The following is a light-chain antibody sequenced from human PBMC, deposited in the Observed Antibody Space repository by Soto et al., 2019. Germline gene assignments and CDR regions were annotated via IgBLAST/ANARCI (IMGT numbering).Light chain of an antibody. CDR2: GAF. CDR3: QQYKNWPPLT. J-gene: IGKJ4*01. Sequence: EIVMTQSPATLSVSPGETATLSCRASQSVSYNLAWYQQKPGQGPRLLIYGAFTRATGIPARFSGSGSGTESPLTISSLQSEDFAVYYCQQYKNWPPLTFGGGTKVEIK. V-gene: IGKV3-15*01. CDR1: QSVSYN.